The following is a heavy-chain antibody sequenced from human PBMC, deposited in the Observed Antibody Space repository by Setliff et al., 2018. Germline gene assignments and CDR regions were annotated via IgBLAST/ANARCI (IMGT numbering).Heavy chain of an antibody. J-gene: IGHJ6*03. CDR1: GGSISSGSYY. V-gene: IGHV4-61*09. Sequence: PSETLSLTCTVSGGSISSGSYYWSWIRQPAGKGLEWIGHIYTSGSTNYNPSLKSRVTISVDTSKNQFSLKLSSVTAADTAVYYCARDHCSSISGWYMDVWGRGTTVTVSS. CDR2: IYTSGST. CDR3: ARDHCSSISGWYMDV. D-gene: IGHD2-2*01.